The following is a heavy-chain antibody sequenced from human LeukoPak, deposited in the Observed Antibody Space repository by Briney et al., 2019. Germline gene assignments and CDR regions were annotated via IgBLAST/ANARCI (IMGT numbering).Heavy chain of an antibody. CDR3: AREDLLWFGVQSGYGMDV. CDR2: ISYDGSNK. V-gene: IGHV3-30*04. D-gene: IGHD3-10*01. J-gene: IGHJ6*02. CDR1: GFTFSSYA. Sequence: GGSLRLSCAASGFTFSSYAMSWVRQAPGKGLEWVAVISYDGSNKYYADSVKGRFTISRDNSKNTLYLQMNSLRAEDTAVYYCAREDLLWFGVQSGYGMDVWGQGTTVTVSS.